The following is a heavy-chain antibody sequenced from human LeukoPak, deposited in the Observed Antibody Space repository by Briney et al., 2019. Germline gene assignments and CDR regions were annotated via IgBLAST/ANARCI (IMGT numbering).Heavy chain of an antibody. J-gene: IGHJ5*02. CDR3: ARVVADIVATYIWFDP. Sequence: ASVKVSCKASGYTFTGYYMHWVRQAPGQGLEWMGWINPNSGGTNYAQKFQGRVTMTRDTSISTAYMELSRLRSDDTAVYYCARVVADIVATYIWFDPWGQGTLVTVSS. CDR1: GYTFTGYY. D-gene: IGHD5-12*01. V-gene: IGHV1-2*02. CDR2: INPNSGGT.